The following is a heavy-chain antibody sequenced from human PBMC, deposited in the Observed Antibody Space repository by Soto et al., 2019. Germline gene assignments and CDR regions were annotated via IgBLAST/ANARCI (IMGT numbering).Heavy chain of an antibody. D-gene: IGHD6-13*01. J-gene: IGHJ6*02. CDR3: AKVTKRAAAGRYEYYKYGMDV. CDR2: ISGSGGSS. V-gene: IGHV3-23*01. Sequence: GGSLRLSCAAAGFAFSTFAMTWVRQAPGKGLEWVSVISGSGGSSYYAASVKGRFTISRDNSKNTLFLQMNGLRAEDTAVYYCAKVTKRAAAGRYEYYKYGMDVWGQGTTVTVSS. CDR1: GFAFSTFA.